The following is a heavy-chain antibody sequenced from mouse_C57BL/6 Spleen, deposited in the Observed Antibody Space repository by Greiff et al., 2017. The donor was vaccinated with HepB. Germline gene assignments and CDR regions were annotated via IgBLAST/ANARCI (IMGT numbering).Heavy chain of an antibody. CDR1: GYAFSSSW. CDR2: IYPGDGDT. V-gene: IGHV1-82*01. J-gene: IGHJ4*01. D-gene: IGHD2-4*01. CDR3: AREYDYYYAMDY. Sequence: VQLVESGPELVKPGASVKISCKASGYAFSSSWMNWVKQRPGKGLEWIGRIYPGDGDTNYNGKFKGKATLTADKSSSTAYMQLSSLTSEDSAVYFCAREYDYYYAMDYWGQGTSVTVSS.